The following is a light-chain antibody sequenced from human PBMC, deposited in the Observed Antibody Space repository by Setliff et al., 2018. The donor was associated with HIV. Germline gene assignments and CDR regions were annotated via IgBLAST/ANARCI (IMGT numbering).Light chain of an antibody. CDR1: SSDVGAYNL. Sequence: QSALTQPASVSGSPGESITISCTGTSSDVGAYNLVSWYQQYPDKAPKLLIFEINKRPSGLSYRFSGSKSGNTASLTISGLQAEDEADYYRCSYAGTNTHVFGSETKVTVL. CDR2: EIN. CDR3: CSYAGTNTHV. V-gene: IGLV2-23*02. J-gene: IGLJ1*01.